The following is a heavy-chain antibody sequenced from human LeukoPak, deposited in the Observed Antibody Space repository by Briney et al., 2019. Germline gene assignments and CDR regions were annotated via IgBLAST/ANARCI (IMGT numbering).Heavy chain of an antibody. D-gene: IGHD6-6*01. J-gene: IGHJ4*02. CDR2: INHSGST. CDR3: AASSSDY. CDR1: GFTFSDYT. Sequence: GSLRLSCAASGFTFSDYTMNWIRQPPGKGLEWIGEINHSGSTNYNPSLKSRVTISVDTSKNQFSLKLSSVTAADTAVYYCAASSSDYWGQGTLVTVSS. V-gene: IGHV4-34*08.